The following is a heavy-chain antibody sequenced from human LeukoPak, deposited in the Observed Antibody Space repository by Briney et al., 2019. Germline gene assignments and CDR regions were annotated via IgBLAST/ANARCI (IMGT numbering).Heavy chain of an antibody. D-gene: IGHD3/OR15-3a*01. J-gene: IGHJ4*02. CDR1: GYTLTELS. CDR2: FDPEDGET. CDR3: ATGFTLRDFWTPYDY. V-gene: IGHV1-24*01. Sequence: GASVKVSCKVSGYTLTELSMHWVRQAPGKGLEWMGGFDPEDGETIYAQKFQGRVTMTEDTSTDTAYMELSSLRYEDTAVYYCATGFTLRDFWTPYDYWGQGTLVTVSS.